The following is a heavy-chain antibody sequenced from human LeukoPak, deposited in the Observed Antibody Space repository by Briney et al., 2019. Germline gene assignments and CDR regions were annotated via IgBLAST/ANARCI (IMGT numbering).Heavy chain of an antibody. CDR2: IWYDGSNK. CDR1: GFTFSSYG. V-gene: IGHV3-33*06. CDR3: AKGPVSLQYYYYYMDV. J-gene: IGHJ6*03. Sequence: PGGSLRLSCAASGFTFSSYGMHWVRQAPGKGLEWVAVIWYDGSNKYYADSVKGRFTISRDNSKNTLYLQMNGLRAEDTAVYYCAKGPVSLQYYYYYMDVWGKGTTVTVSS.